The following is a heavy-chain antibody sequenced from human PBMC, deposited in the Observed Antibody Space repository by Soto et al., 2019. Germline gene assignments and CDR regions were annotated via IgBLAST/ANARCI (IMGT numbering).Heavy chain of an antibody. CDR2: IWYDGSNK. V-gene: IGHV3-33*01. CDR1: GFTFSSYG. CDR3: AREKNDYGDYYFDY. Sequence: QVQLVESGGGVVQPGRSLRLSCAASGFTFSSYGMHWVHQAPGKGLEWVAVIWYDGSNKYYADSVKGRFTISRDNSKNTLYLQMKSLRAEDTAVYYCAREKNDYGDYYFDYWGQGTLVTVSS. D-gene: IGHD4-17*01. J-gene: IGHJ4*02.